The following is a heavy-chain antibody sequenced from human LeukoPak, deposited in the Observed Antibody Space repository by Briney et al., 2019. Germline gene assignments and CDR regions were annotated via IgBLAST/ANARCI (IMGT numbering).Heavy chain of an antibody. V-gene: IGHV1-18*01. CDR1: GYTFTSYG. CDR2: ISAYNGNT. CDR3: ARDPPDYYDSSGYYA. Sequence: GASVKVSCKASGYTFTSYGISWVRQAPGQGLEWMGWISAYNGNTNYAQELQGRVTMTTDTSTSTAYMELRSLRSDDTAVYYCARDPPDYYDSSGYYAWGQGTLVTVSS. D-gene: IGHD3-22*01. J-gene: IGHJ5*02.